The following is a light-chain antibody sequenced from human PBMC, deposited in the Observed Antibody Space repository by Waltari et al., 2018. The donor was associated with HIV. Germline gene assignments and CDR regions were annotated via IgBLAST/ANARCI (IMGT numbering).Light chain of an antibody. CDR2: DAS. V-gene: IGKV3-15*01. CDR1: QSVSSI. J-gene: IGKJ1*01. CDR3: QQYNDWPLA. Sequence: ETVMTQSPATLSVSPGGRVTLSCRASQSVSSILAWYQQKPGQAPRLLIFDASTRATGIPARFSGSGSGTEFTLTISSLQSEDFAVYYCQQYNDWPLAFGQGTKVEIK.